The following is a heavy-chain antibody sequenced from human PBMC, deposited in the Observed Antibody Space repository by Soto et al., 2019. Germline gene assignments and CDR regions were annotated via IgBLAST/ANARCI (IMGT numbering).Heavy chain of an antibody. V-gene: IGHV1-69*13. CDR2: IIPIFGTA. CDR1: GGTFSSYA. CDR3: ARDLSAYYYDSSGYLFDY. D-gene: IGHD3-22*01. J-gene: IGHJ4*02. Sequence: SVKVSCKASGGTFSSYAISWVRQAPGQGLEWMGGIIPIFGTANYAQKFQGRVTITADESTSTAYKELSSLRSEDTAVYYCARDLSAYYYDSSGYLFDYWGQGTLVTVSS.